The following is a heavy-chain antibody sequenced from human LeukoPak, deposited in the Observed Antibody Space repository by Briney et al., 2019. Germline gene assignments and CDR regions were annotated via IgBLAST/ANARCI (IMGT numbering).Heavy chain of an antibody. Sequence: ASETLSLTCAVYGGSFSGYYWSWIRQPPGKGLEWIGEINHSGSTNYNPSLKSRVTISVDTSKNQFSLKLSSVTAADTAVYYCARDRDGYNWGHFDYWGQGTLVTVSS. CDR1: GGSFSGYY. CDR3: ARDRDGYNWGHFDY. CDR2: INHSGST. J-gene: IGHJ4*02. V-gene: IGHV4-34*01. D-gene: IGHD5-24*01.